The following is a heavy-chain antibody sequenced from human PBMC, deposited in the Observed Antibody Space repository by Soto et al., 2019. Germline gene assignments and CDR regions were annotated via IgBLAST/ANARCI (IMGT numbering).Heavy chain of an antibody. J-gene: IGHJ4*02. CDR3: AKAGYCTGVSCYFYYFDS. V-gene: IGHV3-23*01. Sequence: DVQLLESGGGLLQPGGSLRLSCSASGFTFNNYAMAWVRQAPGEGLEWVSGISGSGATPYYADSVKGRFTISRDNSKNTLFLQMNSLSAEDTAVYFCAKAGYCTGVSCYFYYFDSWGQGTLVTVSS. D-gene: IGHD2-15*01. CDR1: GFTFNNYA. CDR2: ISGSGATP.